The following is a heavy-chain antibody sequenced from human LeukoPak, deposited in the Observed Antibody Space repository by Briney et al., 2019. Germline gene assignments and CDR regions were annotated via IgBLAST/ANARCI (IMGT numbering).Heavy chain of an antibody. D-gene: IGHD6-19*01. CDR3: ARDFFDGSGHYHDAY. CDR2: ISGSSGHI. J-gene: IGHJ4*02. Sequence: GGSLRLSCVASGFTFSTYTMNWVRQAPGKGLEWVSAISGSSGHIHYADSMKGRITISRDNANNSLHLQMNSLTGEDTAVYYCARDFFDGSGHYHDAYWGQGTLVTVSS. CDR1: GFTFSTYT. V-gene: IGHV3-21*01.